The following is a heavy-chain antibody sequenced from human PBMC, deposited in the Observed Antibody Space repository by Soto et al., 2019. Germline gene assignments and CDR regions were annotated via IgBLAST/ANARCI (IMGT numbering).Heavy chain of an antibody. CDR1: GLSFSSYA. CDR2: ISYDGASK. CDR3: ARELERLFDY. J-gene: IGHJ4*02. V-gene: IGHV3-30-3*01. Sequence: QVQLVESGGGVVQPGRSLRLSCAASGLSFSSYAMHWVRQVPGKGLEWMAVISYDGASKYYADSVKGRFTISRDNSRNTLYLQTSSLRDDDTAVYYCARELERLFDYWGQGTLVTVSS. D-gene: IGHD1-1*01.